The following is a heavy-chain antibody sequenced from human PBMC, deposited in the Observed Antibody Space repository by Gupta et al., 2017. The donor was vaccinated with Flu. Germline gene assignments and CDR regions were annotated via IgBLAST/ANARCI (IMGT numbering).Heavy chain of an antibody. V-gene: IGHV3-7*01. CDR1: GFTVSTYW. CDR2: MKQDGTEI. J-gene: IGHJ5*02. Sequence: RISCAAAGFTVSTYWMSWVRQAPGKGLEWVANMKQDGTEIYYVDSVKGRFSISRDNARSLVFLQMNRLRPEDTAVYYCAREGEVDLWGQGTRVTVSS. D-gene: IGHD3-16*01. CDR3: AREGEVDL.